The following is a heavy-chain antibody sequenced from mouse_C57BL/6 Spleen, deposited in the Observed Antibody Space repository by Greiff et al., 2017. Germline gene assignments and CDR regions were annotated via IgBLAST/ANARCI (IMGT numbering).Heavy chain of an antibody. D-gene: IGHD1-1*02. CDR1: GYAFTNYL. J-gene: IGHJ1*03. Sequence: QVQLQQSGAELVRPGTSVKVSCKASGYAFTNYLIEWVKQRPGQGLEWIGVINPGSGGTNYNEKFKGKATLTADKSSSTAYMQLSSLTSEDSAVFFCASSPGSWGYFDVWGTGTTVTVSS. V-gene: IGHV1-54*01. CDR3: ASSPGSWGYFDV. CDR2: INPGSGGT.